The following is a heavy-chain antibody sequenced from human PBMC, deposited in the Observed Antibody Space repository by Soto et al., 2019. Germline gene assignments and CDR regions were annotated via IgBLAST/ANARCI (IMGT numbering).Heavy chain of an antibody. CDR2: IWYDGTNK. CDR3: AREADSGLLWFGNPDS. CDR1: EFIFMSYG. J-gene: IGHJ5*01. D-gene: IGHD3-10*01. Sequence: GGSLRLSCAASEFIFMSYGMHWVRQAPGKGLEWVAYIWYDGTNKFYADSVKGRFTISRDNSKNTLYLQMDSLTAEDTAVYYFAREADSGLLWFGNPDSWGRGTLVTVSS. V-gene: IGHV3-33*01.